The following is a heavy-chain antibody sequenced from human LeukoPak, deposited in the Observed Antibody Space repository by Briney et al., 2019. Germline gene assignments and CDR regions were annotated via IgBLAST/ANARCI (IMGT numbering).Heavy chain of an antibody. Sequence: GGSLRLSCAASGFTLSSYAMSWVRQGPGKGLEWVSAISVSGNTYHADSVKGRFTISRDSSKNTLHLQMNSLRAGDAAVYYCAKAPVTTCSGAYCYPFDYWSQGTLVTVSS. CDR2: ISVSGNT. CDR3: AKAPVTTCSGAYCYPFDY. D-gene: IGHD2-15*01. J-gene: IGHJ4*02. CDR1: GFTLSSYA. V-gene: IGHV3-23*01.